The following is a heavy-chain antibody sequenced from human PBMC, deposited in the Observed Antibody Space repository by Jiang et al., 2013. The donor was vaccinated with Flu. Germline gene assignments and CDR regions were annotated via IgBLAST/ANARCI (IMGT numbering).Heavy chain of an antibody. Sequence: VQLLESGGGVVQPEKSLRLSCAASGFTFASYGMHWVRQAPGKGLEWVAVIWFDGSNKYYGDSVKGRFTISRDNSKNTLYLQMNSLRAEDTAVYYCARDLSRGSFDFWGQGTMVTVSS. CDR3: ARDLSRGSFDF. V-gene: IGHV3-33*01. D-gene: IGHD3-22*01. J-gene: IGHJ3*01. CDR2: IWFDGSNK. CDR1: GFTFASYG.